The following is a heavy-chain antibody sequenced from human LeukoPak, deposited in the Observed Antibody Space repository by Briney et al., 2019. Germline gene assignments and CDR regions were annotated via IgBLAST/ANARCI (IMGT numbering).Heavy chain of an antibody. J-gene: IGHJ6*02. V-gene: IGHV3-33*06. D-gene: IGHD3-22*01. Sequence: PGGSLRLSCAASGFTFSSYGMHWVRQAPGKGLEWVAVIWYDGSNKYYADSVKGRFTIPRDNSKNTLYLQMNSLRAEDTAVYYCAKDIGLYYYDSSVTLDVWGQGTTVTVSS. CDR2: IWYDGSNK. CDR3: AKDIGLYYYDSSVTLDV. CDR1: GFTFSSYG.